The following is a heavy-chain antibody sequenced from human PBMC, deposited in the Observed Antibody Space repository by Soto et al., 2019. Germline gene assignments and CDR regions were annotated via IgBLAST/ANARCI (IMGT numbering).Heavy chain of an antibody. CDR1: GFTFSSYS. V-gene: IGHV3-21*01. J-gene: IGHJ6*02. CDR2: ISSSSSYI. CDR3: ASEHPKPDYYYYYGMDV. Sequence: EVQLVESGGGLVKPGGSLRLSCAASGFTFSSYSMNWVRQAPGKGLEWVSSISSSSSYIYYADSVKGRFTISRDNAKNSLYLQMNSLRADDTAVYYCASEHPKPDYYYYYGMDVWGQGTTVTVSS.